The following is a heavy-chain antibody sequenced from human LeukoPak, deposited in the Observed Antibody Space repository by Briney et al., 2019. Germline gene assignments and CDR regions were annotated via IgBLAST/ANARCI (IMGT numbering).Heavy chain of an antibody. D-gene: IGHD3-10*01. CDR1: GGSISNNNYL. CDR2: IYYRGST. CDR3: ARVWFGEFNYFDY. V-gene: IGHV4-39*07. Sequence: SETLSLTCTVSGGSISNNNYLWGWIRQPPGKGLEWIGSIYYRGSTYYNPSLKSRVTISVDTSKNQFSLKLSSVTAADTAVYYCARVWFGEFNYFDYWGQGTLVTVSS. J-gene: IGHJ4*02.